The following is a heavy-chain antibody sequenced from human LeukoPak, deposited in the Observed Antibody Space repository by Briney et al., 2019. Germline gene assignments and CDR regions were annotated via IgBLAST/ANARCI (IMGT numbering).Heavy chain of an antibody. D-gene: IGHD2-15*01. CDR2: FDPEDGET. J-gene: IGHJ4*02. V-gene: IGHV1-24*01. Sequence: GASVKVSCKVSGYTLTELSMHWVRQAPGKGLEWMGGFDPEDGETIYAQKFQGRVTMTEETSTDTAYMELSSLRSEDTAVYYCATSSVVVVAATLDYWGQGTLVTVSS. CDR1: GYTLTELS. CDR3: ATSSVVVVAATLDY.